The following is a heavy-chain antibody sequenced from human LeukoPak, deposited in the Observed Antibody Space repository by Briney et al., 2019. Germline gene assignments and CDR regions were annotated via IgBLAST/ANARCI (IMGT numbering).Heavy chain of an antibody. CDR1: GYTFTSYD. CDR2: MNPNSGYT. Sequence: ASVKVSCKASGYTFTSYDINWVRQATGQGLEWMGWMNPNSGYTGYAQKFQGRVTITRNTSISTAYMELSSLSSEDTAVYYCARARGGVVVVAACTSYYYYYMDVWGKGTTVTVSS. J-gene: IGHJ6*03. V-gene: IGHV1-8*03. D-gene: IGHD2-15*01. CDR3: ARARGGVVVVAACTSYYYYYMDV.